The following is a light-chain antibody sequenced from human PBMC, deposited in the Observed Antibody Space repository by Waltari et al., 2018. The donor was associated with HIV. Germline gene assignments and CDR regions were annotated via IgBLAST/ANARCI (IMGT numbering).Light chain of an antibody. V-gene: IGLV2-14*01. Sequence: QSALTQPASVSGSPGQSITISCTGTSSPVGGYNYVSWYQMHPGKAPKLMIYEVSNRPSGVANLFSGSKSGNTASLTISGLQAEDEADYYCSSYTSSSTYVFGTGTKVTVL. CDR1: SSPVGGYNY. CDR2: EVS. J-gene: IGLJ1*01. CDR3: SSYTSSSTYV.